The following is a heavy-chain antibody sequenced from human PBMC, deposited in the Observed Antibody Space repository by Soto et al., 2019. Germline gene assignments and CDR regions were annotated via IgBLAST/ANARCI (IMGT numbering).Heavy chain of an antibody. CDR3: ARRIPTGAVAGTDAFDI. Sequence: QLQLQESGPGLVKPSETLSLTCTVSGGSISSSSYYWGWIRQPPGKGLEWIGSIYYSGSTYYNPSLKSRVTISVDTSKNQFSLKLSSVTAADTAVYYCARRIPTGAVAGTDAFDIWGQGTMVTVSS. V-gene: IGHV4-39*01. D-gene: IGHD6-19*01. CDR1: GGSISSSSYY. J-gene: IGHJ3*02. CDR2: IYYSGST.